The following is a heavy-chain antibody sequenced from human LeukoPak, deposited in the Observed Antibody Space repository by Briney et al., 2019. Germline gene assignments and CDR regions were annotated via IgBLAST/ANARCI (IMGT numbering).Heavy chain of an antibody. V-gene: IGHV3-9*01. CDR2: ISWNSGSI. J-gene: IGHJ4*02. CDR3: AKVSSDGDYVDY. Sequence: GGSLRLSCAASGFNFDDYAMHWVRQAPGKGLEWVSGISWNSGSIGYADSVKGRFTISRDNAKNSLYLQMNSLRAEDTAVHYCAKVSSDGDYVDYWGQGTLVTVSS. CDR1: GFNFDDYA. D-gene: IGHD4-17*01.